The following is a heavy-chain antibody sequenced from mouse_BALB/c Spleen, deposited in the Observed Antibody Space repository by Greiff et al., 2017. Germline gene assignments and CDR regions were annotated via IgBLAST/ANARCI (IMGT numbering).Heavy chain of an antibody. D-gene: IGHD1-1*01. CDR3: ARGTTGPYAMDY. J-gene: IGHJ4*01. Sequence: VQLQHPGAELVKPGASVKLSCKASGYTFTSYWMHWVKQRPGQGLEWIGEIDPSDSYTNYNQKFKGKATLTVDKSSSTAYMQLSSLTSEDSAVYYCARGTTGPYAMDYWGQGTSVTVAS. V-gene: IGHV1-69*02. CDR1: GYTFTSYW. CDR2: IDPSDSYT.